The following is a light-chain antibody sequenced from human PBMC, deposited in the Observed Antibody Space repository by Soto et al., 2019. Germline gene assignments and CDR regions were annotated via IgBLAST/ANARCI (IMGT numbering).Light chain of an antibody. V-gene: IGKV3-20*01. CDR3: QQYGSSPLT. CDR1: QSVSSSY. CDR2: GAS. J-gene: IGKJ4*01. Sequence: EIVLTQSPGTLSLSPGERATLSCRASQSVSSSYLAWYQQKPGQAPRLLIYGASSRATGIPDRFSGSGSGTDFTLTISRLEPEDFRVYYCQQYGSSPLTLGGGTKVDIK.